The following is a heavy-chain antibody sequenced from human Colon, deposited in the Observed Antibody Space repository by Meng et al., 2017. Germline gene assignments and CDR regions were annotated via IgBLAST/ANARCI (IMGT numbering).Heavy chain of an antibody. Sequence: SETLSLTCYVSGGSISGGTYFWAWIRQPPGKGLDNIGSVSYNGLTYYNPSLKSRVTILEDTSTNQLSLRLTSVTAADTAVYYCARGSGKGIDFWGQGRLVTVSS. J-gene: IGHJ4*02. V-gene: IGHV4-39*07. CDR3: ARGSGKGIDF. CDR2: VSYNGLT. D-gene: IGHD3-10*01. CDR1: GGSISGGTYF.